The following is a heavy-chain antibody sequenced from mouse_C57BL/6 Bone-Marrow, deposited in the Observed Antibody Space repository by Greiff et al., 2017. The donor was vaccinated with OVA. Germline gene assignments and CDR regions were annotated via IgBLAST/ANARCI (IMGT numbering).Heavy chain of an antibody. CDR3: ASYFFYAMDY. CDR2: IYPGSGST. CDR1: GYAFSSSW. J-gene: IGHJ4*01. Sequence: QVQLQQSGPELVKPGASVKISCKASGYAFSSSWMNWVKQRPGKGLEWIGRIYPGSGSTNYNEKFKSKATLTVDTSSSTAYMQLSSLTSEDSAVYYCASYFFYAMDYWGQGTSVTVSS. V-gene: IGHV1-82*01.